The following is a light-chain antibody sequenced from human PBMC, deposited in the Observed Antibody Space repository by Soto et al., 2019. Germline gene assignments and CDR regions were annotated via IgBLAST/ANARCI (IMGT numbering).Light chain of an antibody. J-gene: IGKJ5*01. CDR1: QSIHTS. V-gene: IGKV3-11*01. CDR3: QQRNVWPPIT. CDR2: DST. Sequence: VLTQSPATLSLSPGERATPSCRASQSIHTSLAWYQQKSGKPPRLVIYDSTLRAHGVPDRFGGSRSGTEFSLTINSLETADFAVYYGQQRNVWPPITFGQGTRLEIK.